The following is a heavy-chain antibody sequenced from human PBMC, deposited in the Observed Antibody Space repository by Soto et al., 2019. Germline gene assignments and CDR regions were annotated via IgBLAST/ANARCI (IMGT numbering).Heavy chain of an antibody. Sequence: PSVTLSLTGTVSAGSLSSGDYYWSWIRQPPGKGLEWIGYIYYSGSTYYNPSLKSRVTISVDTSKNQFSLKLSSVTAADTAVYYCAREDTAMVRPFDYWGQGTLVTVS. CDR1: AGSLSSGDYY. D-gene: IGHD5-18*01. J-gene: IGHJ4*02. CDR3: AREDTAMVRPFDY. V-gene: IGHV4-30-4*01. CDR2: IYYSGST.